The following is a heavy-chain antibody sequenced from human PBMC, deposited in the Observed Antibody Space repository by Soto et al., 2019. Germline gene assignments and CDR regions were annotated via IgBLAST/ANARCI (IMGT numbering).Heavy chain of an antibody. CDR1: GYTFTSYA. J-gene: IGHJ6*02. D-gene: IGHD3-3*01. V-gene: IGHV1-3*04. CDR2: INTGNGNT. Sequence: GASVKVSCKASGYTFTSYAIHWVRQAPGQRLEWMGWINTGNGNTKYSQKFQGRVTITRDTSASTAYMELSSLRSEDTAVYYCAREPVTIFGVVWFRPDYYYYGMDVWGQGTTVTVSS. CDR3: AREPVTIFGVVWFRPDYYYYGMDV.